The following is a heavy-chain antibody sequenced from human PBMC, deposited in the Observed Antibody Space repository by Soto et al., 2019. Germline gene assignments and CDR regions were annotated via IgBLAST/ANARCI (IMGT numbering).Heavy chain of an antibody. CDR1: GFTFSSYA. CDR2: ISYDGSNK. Sequence: GGSLRLSCAASGFTFSSYAMHWVRQAPGKGLEWVAVISYDGSNKYYADSVKGRFTISRDNSKNTLYLQMNSLRAEDTAVYYCARDPALDYYDSSGYPIWGQGTLVTVSS. J-gene: IGHJ4*02. CDR3: ARDPALDYYDSSGYPI. V-gene: IGHV3-30-3*01. D-gene: IGHD3-22*01.